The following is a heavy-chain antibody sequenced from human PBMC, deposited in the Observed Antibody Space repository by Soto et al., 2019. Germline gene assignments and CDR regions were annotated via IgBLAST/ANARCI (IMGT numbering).Heavy chain of an antibody. CDR2: INPSGGST. Sequence: GASVKVSCKASGYTFTSYYMHWVRQAPGQGLEWMGIINPSGGSTSYAQKFQGRVTMTRDTSTSTVYMELSSLRSEDTAVYYCAKFDYCGGDCYSKALYYFDYWGQGTLVTVSS. J-gene: IGHJ4*02. D-gene: IGHD2-21*02. CDR1: GYTFTSYY. CDR3: AKFDYCGGDCYSKALYYFDY. V-gene: IGHV1-46*01.